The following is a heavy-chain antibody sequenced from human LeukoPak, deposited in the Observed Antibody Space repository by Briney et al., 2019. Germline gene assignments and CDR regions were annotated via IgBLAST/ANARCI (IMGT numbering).Heavy chain of an antibody. Sequence: GGSLRLSCAASGFTFSSYAMSWVRQAPGKGLEWVSAISGSGSSTHYANSVKGRFTISRDNSKNTLYLQVNSLRAEDTAAYYCASHCSGGSCYFWGQGTLVSVSS. V-gene: IGHV3-23*01. D-gene: IGHD2-15*01. CDR2: ISGSGSST. CDR1: GFTFSSYA. J-gene: IGHJ4*02. CDR3: ASHCSGGSCYF.